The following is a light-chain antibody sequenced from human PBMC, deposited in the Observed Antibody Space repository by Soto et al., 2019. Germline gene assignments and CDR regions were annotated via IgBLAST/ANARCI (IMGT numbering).Light chain of an antibody. CDR3: SSYTSNSTRV. V-gene: IGLV2-14*01. Sequence: QSALTQPASVSGSPGQSITISCTGTSSDIGNYNFVSWYQQHPGKAPKLMIYEVSNRPLGVSNHFSGSKSANTASLTISGLQAEDEADYYCSSYTSNSTRVFGTGTKLTVL. CDR1: SSDIGNYNF. J-gene: IGLJ1*01. CDR2: EVS.